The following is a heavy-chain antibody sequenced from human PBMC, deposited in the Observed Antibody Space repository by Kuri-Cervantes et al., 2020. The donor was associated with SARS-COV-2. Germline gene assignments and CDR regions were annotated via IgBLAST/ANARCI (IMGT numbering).Heavy chain of an antibody. V-gene: IGHV1-69*05. D-gene: IGHD2-2*01. CDR3: ARVPAAMDAFDI. CDR2: IIPIFGTA. Sequence: SVKVSCKASGGTFSSYAISWVRQAPGQGLEWMGGIIPIFGTANYAQKFQGRVTMTRDTSISTAYMKLSRLRSDDTAVYYCARVPAAMDAFDIWGQGTMVTVSS. CDR1: GGTFSSYA. J-gene: IGHJ3*02.